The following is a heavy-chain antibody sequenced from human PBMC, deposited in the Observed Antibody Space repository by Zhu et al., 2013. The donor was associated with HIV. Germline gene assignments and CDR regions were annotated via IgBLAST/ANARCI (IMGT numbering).Heavy chain of an antibody. D-gene: IGHD3-3*01. Sequence: QVQLVQSGAEVKKPGSSVKVSCKASGGTFSNYTITWVRQAPGQGPEWMGGIIPIFGSANYAQRFQGRVTITADESTRTAYMELSTLRSEDTAVYYCARSRTYDFWSGYLHNWFDPWGQGTLVTVSS. CDR1: GGTFSNYT. CDR2: IIPIFGSA. V-gene: IGHV1-69*01. J-gene: IGHJ5*02. CDR3: ARSRTYDFWSGYLHNWFDP.